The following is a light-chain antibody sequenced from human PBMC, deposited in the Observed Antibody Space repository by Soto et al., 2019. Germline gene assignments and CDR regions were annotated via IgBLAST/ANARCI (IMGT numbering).Light chain of an antibody. V-gene: IGKV3-20*01. CDR1: QSITSNY. CDR2: GAS. Sequence: EIVLTQSPGTLSLSPGERATLSCRASQSITSNYLAWYQKKPGQAPRLILFGASSRATGIPDRFSDSGSGTDFSLTISRLEPEDFAVYYCQQYGSSVWTFGQGTKVEIK. J-gene: IGKJ1*01. CDR3: QQYGSSVWT.